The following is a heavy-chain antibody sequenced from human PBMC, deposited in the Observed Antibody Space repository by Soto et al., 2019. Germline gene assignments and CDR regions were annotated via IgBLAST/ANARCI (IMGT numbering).Heavy chain of an antibody. Sequence: ASVKVSCKASGGTFSSYAISWVRQAPGQGLEWMGGIIPIFGTANYAQKFQGRVTITADKSASTAYMELSSLRSEDTAVYYCAGTLYCSGGSCYSNNWFDPWGQGTMVTVSS. D-gene: IGHD2-15*01. CDR3: AGTLYCSGGSCYSNNWFDP. CDR1: GGTFSSYA. V-gene: IGHV1-69*06. J-gene: IGHJ5*02. CDR2: IIPIFGTA.